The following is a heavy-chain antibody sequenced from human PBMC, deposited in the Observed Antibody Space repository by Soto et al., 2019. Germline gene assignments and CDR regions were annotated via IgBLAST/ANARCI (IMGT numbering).Heavy chain of an antibody. Sequence: SETLSLTCTVSGGSVSSGSYYWSWIRQPPRKGLEWIGYIYYSGSTNYNPSLKSRVTISVDTSKNQLSLKLSSVTAADTAVYYCARDNAVTEFNYYYYGMDVWGQGTTVTVSS. CDR2: IYYSGST. V-gene: IGHV4-61*01. D-gene: IGHD2-21*02. J-gene: IGHJ6*02. CDR1: GGSVSSGSYY. CDR3: ARDNAVTEFNYYYYGMDV.